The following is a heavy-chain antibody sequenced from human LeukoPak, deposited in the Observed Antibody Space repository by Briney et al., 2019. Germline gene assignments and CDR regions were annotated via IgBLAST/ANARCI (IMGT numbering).Heavy chain of an antibody. CDR1: GDSVSSTGYY. Sequence: PSETLSLTCTVSGDSVSSTGYYWGWIRQPPGKGLEWIGTIYYSGSTYYNPSLKSRVTISVDTSKNQFSLKLSSVTAADTAVYYCARGHQGGAAAGRGYYFDYWGQGTLVTVSS. D-gene: IGHD6-13*01. CDR2: IYYSGST. CDR3: ARGHQGGAAAGRGYYFDY. J-gene: IGHJ4*02. V-gene: IGHV4-39*07.